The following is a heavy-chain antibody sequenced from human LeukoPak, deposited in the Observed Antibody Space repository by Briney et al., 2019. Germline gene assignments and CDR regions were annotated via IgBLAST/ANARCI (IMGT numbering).Heavy chain of an antibody. CDR2: ISYDGSNK. CDR1: GFTFSSYA. CDR3: ARDRGIAARGDYYYYYMDV. D-gene: IGHD6-6*01. J-gene: IGHJ6*03. Sequence: GRSLRLSCAASGFTFSSYAMHWVRQAPGKGLEWVAVISYDGSNKYYADSVKGRFTISRDNSKNTLYLQMNSLRAEDTAVYYCARDRGIAARGDYYYYYMDVWGKGTTVTVSS. V-gene: IGHV3-30-3*01.